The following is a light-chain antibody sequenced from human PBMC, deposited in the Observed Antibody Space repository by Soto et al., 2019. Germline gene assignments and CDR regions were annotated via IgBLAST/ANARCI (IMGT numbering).Light chain of an antibody. V-gene: IGKV3-11*01. CDR2: DAS. CDR1: QRVSSY. J-gene: IGKJ1*01. CDR3: QQRSNWYPWT. Sequence: EIVMTQSPATLSLSPPERGNLXRRSSQRVSSYLAWYQQKPGQAPRLLIYDASNTATGIPARFSGSGSGTDFTLTTSSLEPEDFAVYYCQQRSNWYPWTFGQGTKVDIK.